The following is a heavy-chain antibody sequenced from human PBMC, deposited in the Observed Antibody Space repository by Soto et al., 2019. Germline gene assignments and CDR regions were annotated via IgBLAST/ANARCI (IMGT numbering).Heavy chain of an antibody. Sequence: QVQLQESGPGLVKPSETLSLTCTVSGGSISSYYWSWIRQPPGKGLEWIGYIYYSGSTNYNPSLMSRVTISVDTSKNQFSLKLSSVTAADTAVYYCARGRSSSWYAYYYMDVWGQGTTVTVSS. CDR3: ARGRSSSWYAYYYMDV. CDR1: GGSISSYY. D-gene: IGHD6-13*01. J-gene: IGHJ6*03. CDR2: IYYSGST. V-gene: IGHV4-59*01.